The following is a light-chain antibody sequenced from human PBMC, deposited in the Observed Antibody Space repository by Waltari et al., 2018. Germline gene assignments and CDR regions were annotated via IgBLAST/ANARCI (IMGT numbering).Light chain of an antibody. CDR2: EVS. V-gene: IGLV2-14*01. CDR1: SSDVGGYNY. CDR3: SSYTSSIYPVV. J-gene: IGLJ2*01. Sequence: QSALTQPASVSGSPGQSITVPCTGTSSDVGGYNYVSWYQHHPGKAPKLMIFEVSTRPSGVSNRFSGSKSGNTASLTISGLQAEDEADYYCSSYTSSIYPVVFGGGTKLTVL.